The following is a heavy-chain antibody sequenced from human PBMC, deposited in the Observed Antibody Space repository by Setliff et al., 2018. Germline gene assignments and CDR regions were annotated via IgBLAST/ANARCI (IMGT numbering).Heavy chain of an antibody. CDR3: ARVGPLTDDAFDI. D-gene: IGHD1-26*01. CDR1: GYTFTNYW. V-gene: IGHV5-51*01. Sequence: GESLKISCKGSGYTFTNYWIAWVRQMPGKGLEYMGIIYPADSDTTYSPSFQGQVTISADKSINTAYLQWSSLKASDTAIYYCARVGPLTDDAFDIWGQGTMGTV. J-gene: IGHJ3*02. CDR2: IYPADSDT.